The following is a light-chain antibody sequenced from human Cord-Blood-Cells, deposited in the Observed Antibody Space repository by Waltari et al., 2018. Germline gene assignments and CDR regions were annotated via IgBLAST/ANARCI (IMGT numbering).Light chain of an antibody. CDR2: DAS. J-gene: IGKJ4*01. Sequence: DIQMTQSPSSLSASVGDRVTITCQASQDISNYLNWYQQKPGKAPTLLIYDASNLETGVPSRFSGSGSGTDFTFTISSLQPEDTATYYCQQYDNLLTFGGGTKVEIK. CDR1: QDISNY. V-gene: IGKV1-33*01. CDR3: QQYDNLLT.